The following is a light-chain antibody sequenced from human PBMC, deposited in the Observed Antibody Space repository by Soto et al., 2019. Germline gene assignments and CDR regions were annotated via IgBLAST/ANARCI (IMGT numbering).Light chain of an antibody. CDR3: HPDYNYPRP. J-gene: IGKJ1*01. V-gene: IGKV1-6*01. CDR2: AAS. Sequence: AIQMTQSPSSLSASVGDRVTITCRASQGIRNDLGWYQQKPGKAPKLLIYAASRLQSGVPSRFSDRGTGTHFTLTITMLQPEDFANYYCHPDYNYPRPCGQGTKVDIK. CDR1: QGIRND.